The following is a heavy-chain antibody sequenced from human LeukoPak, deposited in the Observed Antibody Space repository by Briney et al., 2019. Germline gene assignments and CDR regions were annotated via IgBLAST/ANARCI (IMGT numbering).Heavy chain of an antibody. J-gene: IGHJ4*02. CDR2: LKSKTDGETS. D-gene: IGHD1-1*01. V-gene: IGHV3-15*01. CDR1: GITFSDAW. CDR3: IANLDY. Sequence: KTGGSLRLYCEASGITFSDAWMSWVRQVPGKGLEWIALLKSKTDGETSDYAAPVKGRFTVSRNDAENTLFLQMDSLKIDDTAVYYCIANLDYWGQGTLVTVSS.